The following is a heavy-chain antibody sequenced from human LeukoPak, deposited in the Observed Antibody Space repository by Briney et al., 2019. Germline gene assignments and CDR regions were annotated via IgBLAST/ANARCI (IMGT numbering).Heavy chain of an antibody. CDR2: IYYSGST. Sequence: PSETLSLTCTVSGGSISSGVYYWSWIRQPPGKGLEWIGYIYYSGSTYYNPSLKSRVTISVDTSKNQFSLKLSSVTAADTAVYYCARGIRETLTKNWFDPWGQGTLVTVSS. CDR3: ARGIRETLTKNWFDP. CDR1: GGSISSGVYY. D-gene: IGHD4-11*01. J-gene: IGHJ5*02. V-gene: IGHV4-30-4*08.